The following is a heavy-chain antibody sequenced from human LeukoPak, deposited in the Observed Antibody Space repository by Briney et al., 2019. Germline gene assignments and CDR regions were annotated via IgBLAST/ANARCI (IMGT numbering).Heavy chain of an antibody. Sequence: GGSLRLSCAASGFTFSSYSMNWVRQAPGKGLEWVSYISSSSSTIYYADSVKGRFTISRDNAKNSLYLQMNSLRAEDTAVYYCARGQGFYDILTGADYWGQGTLVTVSS. D-gene: IGHD3-9*01. CDR2: ISSSSSTI. V-gene: IGHV3-48*04. CDR1: GFTFSSYS. J-gene: IGHJ4*02. CDR3: ARGQGFYDILTGADY.